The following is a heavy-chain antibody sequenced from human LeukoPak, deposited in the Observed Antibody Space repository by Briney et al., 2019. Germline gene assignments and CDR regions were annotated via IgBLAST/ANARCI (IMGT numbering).Heavy chain of an antibody. Sequence: ASVKVSCKASGYTFTGYYMHWVRQAPGQGLEWMGWINPNSGGTNYAQKFQGRVTMTRDTSISTAYMELSRLRSDDTAVYYCARDESSSSWYYFDYWGLGTLVTVSS. CDR1: GYTFTGYY. J-gene: IGHJ4*02. CDR2: INPNSGGT. CDR3: ARDESSSSWYYFDY. V-gene: IGHV1-2*02. D-gene: IGHD6-13*01.